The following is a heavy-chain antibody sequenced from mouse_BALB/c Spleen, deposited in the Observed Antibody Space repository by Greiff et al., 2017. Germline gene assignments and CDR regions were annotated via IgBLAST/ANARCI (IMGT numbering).Heavy chain of an antibody. CDR2: ISSGGGNT. CDR3: ARYHWDYAMDY. D-gene: IGHD4-1*01. J-gene: IGHJ4*01. Sequence: EVKLQESGGGLVKPGGSLKLSCAASGFTFSSYTMSWVRQTPEKRLEWVATISSGGGNTYYPDSVKGRFTISRDNAKNNLYLQMSSLRSEDTALYYCARYHWDYAMDYWGQGTSVTVSS. CDR1: GFTFSSYT. V-gene: IGHV5-9*03.